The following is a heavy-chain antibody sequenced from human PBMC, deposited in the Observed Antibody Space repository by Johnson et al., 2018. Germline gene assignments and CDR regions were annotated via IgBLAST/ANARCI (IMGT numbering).Heavy chain of an antibody. D-gene: IGHD3-9*01. CDR3: ARVWSLRYFDWLGMAV. Sequence: VQLQESGGGVVQPGRSLRLSCAASGFTFSSYGMHWVRQAPGNGLEWVAFIWYDGSNKYYADSVTGHFTISRDNAKNTLYLQMNSLRAEETAVYYCARVWSLRYFDWLGMAVWGQGTTVTVSS. J-gene: IGHJ6*02. CDR2: IWYDGSNK. CDR1: GFTFSSYG. V-gene: IGHV3-33*01.